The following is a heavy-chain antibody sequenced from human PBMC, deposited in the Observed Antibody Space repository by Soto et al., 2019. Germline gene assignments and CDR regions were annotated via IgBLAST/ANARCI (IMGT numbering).Heavy chain of an antibody. Sequence: ESGPTLVNPTQTLTLTCTFSGFSLSASGMCVSWIRQHPGKALEWLALIDWDDDKYYSTSLKTRLTISKDTSKNQVVLTMTNMEPVDTATYYCARALRCCSSTSCYIPWFDPWGQGTLVTVSS. CDR3: ARALRCCSSTSCYIPWFDP. D-gene: IGHD2-2*02. CDR1: GFSLSASGMC. V-gene: IGHV2-70*01. J-gene: IGHJ5*02. CDR2: IDWDDDK.